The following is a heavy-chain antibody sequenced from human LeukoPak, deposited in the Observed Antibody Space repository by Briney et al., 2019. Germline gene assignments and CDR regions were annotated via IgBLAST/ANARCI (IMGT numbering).Heavy chain of an antibody. V-gene: IGHV1-69*04. CDR3: ARDPLYCSGGSCYRTSWFDP. CDR1: GGTFSSYA. Sequence: GSSVKVSCKASGGTFSSYAISWVRQAPGQGLEWMGRIIPILGIANYAQKFQGRVTITADKSTSTAYMELSSLRSEDTAVYYCARDPLYCSGGSCYRTSWFDPWGQGTLVTVSS. D-gene: IGHD2-15*01. J-gene: IGHJ5*02. CDR2: IIPILGIA.